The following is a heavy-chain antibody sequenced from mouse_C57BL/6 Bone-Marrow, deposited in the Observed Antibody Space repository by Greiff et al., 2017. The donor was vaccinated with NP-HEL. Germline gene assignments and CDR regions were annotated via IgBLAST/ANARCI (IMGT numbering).Heavy chain of an antibody. CDR3: ANPYYSNPFAY. D-gene: IGHD2-5*01. V-gene: IGHV1-64*01. Sequence: VQLQQPGAELVKPGASVKLSCKASGYTFTSYWMHWVKQRPGQGLEWIGMIHPNSGSTNYNEKFKSKATLTVDKSSSTAYMQLSSLTSEDSAVYYCANPYYSNPFAYWGQGTLVTVSA. J-gene: IGHJ3*01. CDR2: IHPNSGST. CDR1: GYTFTSYW.